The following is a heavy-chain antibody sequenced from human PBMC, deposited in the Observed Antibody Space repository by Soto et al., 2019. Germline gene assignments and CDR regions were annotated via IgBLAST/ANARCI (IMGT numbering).Heavy chain of an antibody. V-gene: IGHV4-30-4*01. CDR2: IYYSGST. Sequence: PSETLSLTCTVSGGSISSGDYYWSWIRQPPGKGLEWIGYIYYSGSTYYNPSLKSRVTISVDTSKNQFSLKLSSVTAADTAVYYCAREGDCISTSCYPGSFDPWGQGTLVT. D-gene: IGHD2-2*01. CDR3: AREGDCISTSCYPGSFDP. J-gene: IGHJ5*02. CDR1: GGSISSGDYY.